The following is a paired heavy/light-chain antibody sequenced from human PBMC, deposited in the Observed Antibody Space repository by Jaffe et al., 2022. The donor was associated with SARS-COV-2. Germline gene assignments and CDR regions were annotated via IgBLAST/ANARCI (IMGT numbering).Heavy chain of an antibody. V-gene: IGHV4-34*01. D-gene: IGHD2-15*01. CDR3: ARRAGGLVAALTRAKPKYYFDY. CDR2: INHSGST. J-gene: IGHJ4*02. Sequence: QVQLQQWGAGLLKPSETLSLTCAVYGGSFSGYYWSWIRQPPGKGLEWIGEINHSGSTNYNPSLKSRVTISVDTSKNQFSLKLSSVTAADTAVYYCARRAGGLVAALTRAKPKYYFDYWGQGTLVTVSS. CDR1: GGSFSGYY.
Light chain of an antibody. J-gene: IGLJ3*02. CDR3: QSYDSSLRGV. Sequence: QSVLTQPPSVSGAPGQRVTISCTGSSSNIGAGYDVHWYQQLPGTAPKLLIYGNSNRPSGVPDRFSGSKSGTSASLAISGLQAEDEADYYCQSYDSSLRGVFGGGTKLTVL. CDR2: GNS. V-gene: IGLV1-40*01. CDR1: SSNIGAGYD.